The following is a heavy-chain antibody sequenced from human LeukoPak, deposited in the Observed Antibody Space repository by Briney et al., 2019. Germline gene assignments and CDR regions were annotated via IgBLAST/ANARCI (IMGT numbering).Heavy chain of an antibody. Sequence: GGSLRLSCAASGFTFSNYWMSWVRQAPGKGLEWVANIKQDVSEKYYVDSVSGRFTISRDNTKNSLYLQMNSLRAEDTAVYYCAKTWGWFGESDAFDIWGHGTMVTVSS. CDR1: GFTFSNYW. D-gene: IGHD3-10*01. J-gene: IGHJ3*02. V-gene: IGHV3-7*01. CDR2: IKQDVSEK. CDR3: AKTWGWFGESDAFDI.